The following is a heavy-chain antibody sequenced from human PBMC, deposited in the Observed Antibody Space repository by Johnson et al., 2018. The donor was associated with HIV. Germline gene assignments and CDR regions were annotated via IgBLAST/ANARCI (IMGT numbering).Heavy chain of an antibody. V-gene: IGHV3-53*01. Sequence: VPLVESGGGLLQPGGSLRLSCAASGFTVSSNYMSWVRQAPGKGLEWVSVIYTGGSTDYAAPVKGRFSISRDDSKNTLYLQMNSLKTEDTVVYYCLSPSDAFDIWGQGTMVTVSS. CDR3: LSPSDAFDI. CDR2: IYTGGST. CDR1: GFTVSSNY. J-gene: IGHJ3*02.